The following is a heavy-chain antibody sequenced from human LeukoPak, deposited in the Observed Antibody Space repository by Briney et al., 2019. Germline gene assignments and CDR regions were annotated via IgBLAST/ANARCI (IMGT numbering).Heavy chain of an antibody. CDR1: GFTFSSYW. D-gene: IGHD3-22*01. CDR2: INSDGSST. Sequence: GGSLRLSCAASGFTFSSYWMHWVRQAPGKGLVWVSRINSDGSSTSYADSVKGRSTISGDNAKNTLYLQMNSLRAEDTAVYYCARDGPSYYYDSSGYYTWGQGTLVTVSS. CDR3: ARDGPSYYYDSSGYYT. J-gene: IGHJ5*02. V-gene: IGHV3-74*01.